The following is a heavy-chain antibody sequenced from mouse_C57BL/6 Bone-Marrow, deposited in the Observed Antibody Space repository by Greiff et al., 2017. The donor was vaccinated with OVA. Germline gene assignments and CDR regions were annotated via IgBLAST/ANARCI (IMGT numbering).Heavy chain of an antibody. J-gene: IGHJ1*03. D-gene: IGHD5-1*01. CDR2: IYWDDDK. CDR3: SRRAGVPLYWYFDV. V-gene: IGHV8-12*01. Sequence: QVTLKESGPGILQSSQTLSLTCSFSGFSLSTSGMGVGWIRQPSGKGREGLAHIYWDDDKRYNTSLKSGLTIAKEPSRNPLFLKLTSVDTADTATYFCSRRAGVPLYWYFDVWGTGPTVTVSS. CDR1: GFSLSTSGMG.